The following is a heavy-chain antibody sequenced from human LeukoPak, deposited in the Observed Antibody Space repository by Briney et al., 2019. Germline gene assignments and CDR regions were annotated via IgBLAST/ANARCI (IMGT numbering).Heavy chain of an antibody. J-gene: IGHJ4*02. Sequence: GGSLRLSCVGSGFNFSKYWMHWVRQAPGKGLVWVSRIKTDGSSTSYADSVKGRFTISRDNAKNTLYLQMNSLRAEDTAVYYCTRGGTTLDYWGQGTLVTVSS. D-gene: IGHD1-7*01. CDR1: GFNFSKYW. CDR2: IKTDGSST. CDR3: TRGGTTLDY. V-gene: IGHV3-74*01.